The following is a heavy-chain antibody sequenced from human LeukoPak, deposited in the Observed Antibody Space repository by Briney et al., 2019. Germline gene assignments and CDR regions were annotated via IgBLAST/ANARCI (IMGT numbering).Heavy chain of an antibody. CDR3: VKHVQGGFHP. CDR2: IYSSGAT. CDR1: GGSISNSY. D-gene: IGHD1-1*01. Sequence: SETLSLTCTVSGGSISNSYWSWIRQPPGKGLEWIGYIYSSGATEYNPSLESRVTISVDTSKNQFSLKLSSVTAADTAVYYCVKHVQGGFHPWGQGTLVTVSS. V-gene: IGHV4-59*08. J-gene: IGHJ5*02.